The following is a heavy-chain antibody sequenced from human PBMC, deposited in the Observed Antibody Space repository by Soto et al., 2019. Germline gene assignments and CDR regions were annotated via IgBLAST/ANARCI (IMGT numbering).Heavy chain of an antibody. Sequence: ASGKVSCKASGYTFTNYGISWVRQAPGQGLEWMGWISTYNGDTNYAQKVQGRVTMITDTSTRTAYMELRSMRSDDTAVYYCARDRQIVPAAYPWFDPWGQGTQVTVSS. V-gene: IGHV1-18*01. D-gene: IGHD2-2*01. CDR2: ISTYNGDT. CDR3: ARDRQIVPAAYPWFDP. CDR1: GYTFTNYG. J-gene: IGHJ5*02.